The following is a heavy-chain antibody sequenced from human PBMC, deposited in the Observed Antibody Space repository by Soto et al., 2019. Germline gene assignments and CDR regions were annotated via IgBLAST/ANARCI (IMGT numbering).Heavy chain of an antibody. CDR2: IWYDGSNK. CDR3: ARERLMVYAKYYYYGLDG. Sequence: QVQLVESGGGVVQPGRSLRLSCAASGITFSSYGMHWLRQAPGKGLEWVAVIWYDGSNKYYADSVKGRFTISRDNSKTRLYLKMYSLRAEDTAVYSCARERLMVYAKYYYYGLDGWGQGTTVTVS. CDR1: GITFSSYG. V-gene: IGHV3-33*01. J-gene: IGHJ6*02. D-gene: IGHD2-8*01.